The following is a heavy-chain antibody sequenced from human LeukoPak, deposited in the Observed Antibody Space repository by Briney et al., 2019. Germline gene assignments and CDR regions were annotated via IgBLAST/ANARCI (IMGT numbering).Heavy chain of an antibody. CDR3: ARPSPRKTELDY. J-gene: IGHJ4*02. V-gene: IGHV3-7*01. Sequence: PGGSLRLSCAASGFTLSTYAMSWVRQAPGKGLEWVANIKKDGSEKYYVDSVKGRFTISRDNAKNSLYLQMNSLRAEDTAVYYCARPSPRKTELDYWGQGTLVTVSS. CDR2: IKKDGSEK. D-gene: IGHD3-10*01. CDR1: GFTLSTYA.